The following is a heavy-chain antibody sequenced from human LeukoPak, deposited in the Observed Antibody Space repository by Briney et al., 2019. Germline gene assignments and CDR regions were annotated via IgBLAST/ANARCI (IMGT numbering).Heavy chain of an antibody. CDR3: ASPGWSDALDM. V-gene: IGHV3-74*01. Sequence: PSGSLSLSCAASGFTFRSYGKHWGCHRPGQGQGWVARIRSDGTRTTYAHSVKGRFTISSDNAKNTLYLQLGSLRAEDTAIYYCASPGWSDALDMWGQGTRVSVSS. J-gene: IGHJ3*02. CDR1: GFTFRSYG. D-gene: IGHD2-15*01. CDR2: IRSDGTRT.